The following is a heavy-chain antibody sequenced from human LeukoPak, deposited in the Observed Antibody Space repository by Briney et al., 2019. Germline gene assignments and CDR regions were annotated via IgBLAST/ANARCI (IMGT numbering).Heavy chain of an antibody. Sequence: GGSLRLSCAASGFIFSTCAMNWVRQAPGKGLEWVSAISGSGGTTYYADSVKGRFTISRDNSKNTLYLQMNSLRAEDTAVYYCAKVNDFDYWGQGTLVTVSS. CDR1: GFIFSTCA. J-gene: IGHJ4*02. CDR3: AKVNDFDY. V-gene: IGHV3-23*01. D-gene: IGHD1-1*01. CDR2: ISGSGGTT.